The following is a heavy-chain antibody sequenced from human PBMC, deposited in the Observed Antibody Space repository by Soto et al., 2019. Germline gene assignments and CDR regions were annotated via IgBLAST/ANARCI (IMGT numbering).Heavy chain of an antibody. CDR3: AKEMSTFGDFNYYYMDV. V-gene: IGHV3-9*01. D-gene: IGHD3-16*01. CDR1: GFTFDQYT. J-gene: IGHJ6*03. CDR2: ITWHSGTI. Sequence: EVQLVESGGGLVQPGRSLRLACAASGFTFDQYTMHWVRQAPGKGLEWVSSITWHSGTIGYADSVKGRFTISRDNAKKSVYRQMTSLRGEDTALYYCAKEMSTFGDFNYYYMDVWGNGTTVTVSS.